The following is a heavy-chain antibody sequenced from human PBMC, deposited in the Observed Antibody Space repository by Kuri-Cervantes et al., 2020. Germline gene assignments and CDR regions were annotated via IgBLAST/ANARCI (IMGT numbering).Heavy chain of an antibody. CDR1: GFTFSSYS. Sequence: GGSLRLSCAASGFTFSSYSMNWVRQTPGKGLEWVSGISGSGVDTYYADSVKGRFTISRDNSKSTLYLQMNSLRAEDTAVYYCARGNSYYDYVWGSYRPDYYYYYYMDVWGKGTTVTVSS. J-gene: IGHJ6*03. CDR3: ARGNSYYDYVWGSYRPDYYYYYYMDV. D-gene: IGHD3-16*02. V-gene: IGHV3-23*01. CDR2: ISGSGVDT.